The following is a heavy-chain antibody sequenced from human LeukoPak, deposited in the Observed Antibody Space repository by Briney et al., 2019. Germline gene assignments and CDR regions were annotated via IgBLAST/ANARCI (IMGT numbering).Heavy chain of an antibody. V-gene: IGHV3-30-3*01. CDR3: ARDIGYGPVPALDY. CDR1: GFSFSSYA. CDR2: ISYDGSNK. J-gene: IGHJ4*02. Sequence: GGSLRLSCAASGFSFSSYAMHWVCQAPGKGLVWVAVISYDGSNKYYADSVKGRFTISRDNSKNTLYLQMNSLRAEDTAVYYCARDIGYGPVPALDYWGQGTLVTVSS. D-gene: IGHD5-12*01.